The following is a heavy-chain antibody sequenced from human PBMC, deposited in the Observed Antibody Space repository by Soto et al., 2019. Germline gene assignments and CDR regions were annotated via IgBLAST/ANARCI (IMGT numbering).Heavy chain of an antibody. CDR1: GFIFSSYG. V-gene: IGHV3-30*18. CDR3: AKRAVSGSSYGIDS. CDR2: IAYDGTYK. J-gene: IGHJ4*02. Sequence: QVHLVESGGGVVQPGRSLRLSCAASGFIFSSYGLHWVRRAPGKGLEWVAVIAYDGTYKYYADSVKGRFTISRDNSKNTLYLQMNSLRAEDTAVYYCAKRAVSGSSYGIDSWGQGTLVTVSS. D-gene: IGHD1-26*01.